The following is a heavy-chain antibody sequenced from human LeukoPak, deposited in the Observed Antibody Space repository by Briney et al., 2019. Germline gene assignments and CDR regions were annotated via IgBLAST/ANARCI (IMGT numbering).Heavy chain of an antibody. D-gene: IGHD3-22*01. V-gene: IGHV3-9*01. J-gene: IGHJ4*02. CDR3: AKDLGYYYDSSGGRTIDY. CDR2: ISWNSGSI. CDR1: GFTFDDYA. Sequence: PGGSLRLSCAVSGFTFDDYAMHWVRQAPGKGLEWVSGISWNSGSIGYADSVKGRFTISRDNAKNSLYLQMNSLRAEDTALYYCAKDLGYYYDSSGGRTIDYWGQGTLVTVSS.